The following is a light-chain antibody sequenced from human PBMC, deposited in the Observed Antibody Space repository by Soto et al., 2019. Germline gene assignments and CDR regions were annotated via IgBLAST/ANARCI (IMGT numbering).Light chain of an antibody. CDR3: QQYESYSPLT. CDR1: QSVSRW. CDR2: DAS. V-gene: IGKV1-5*01. J-gene: IGKJ4*01. Sequence: EIHMTQSPSPLSASVGSRVTITCRASQSVSRWLAWYQQKPGKAPKLLIYDASSLESGVPSRFRGSGSGTEFTLTISSLQPDDFGTYYCQQYESYSPLTFGGGTKVDIK.